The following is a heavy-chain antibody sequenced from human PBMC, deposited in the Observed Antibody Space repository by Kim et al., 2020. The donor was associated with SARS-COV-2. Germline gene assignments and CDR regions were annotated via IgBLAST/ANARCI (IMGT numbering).Heavy chain of an antibody. CDR2: ISIDGSET. Sequence: GGSLRLSCATSGFTFSSFGMHWVRQAPGKGLEWVEVISIDGSETYYADSVKGRFTISRDNSKNTLHLQMDSLRAEDTAVYYCARGREQQVVLGWFDPWG. V-gene: IGHV3-30*12. J-gene: IGHJ5*02. CDR1: GFTFSSFG. D-gene: IGHD2-15*01. CDR3: ARGREQQVVLGWFDP.